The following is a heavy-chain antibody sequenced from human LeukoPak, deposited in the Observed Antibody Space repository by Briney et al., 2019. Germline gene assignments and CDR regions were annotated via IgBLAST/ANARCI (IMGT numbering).Heavy chain of an antibody. CDR1: GFTLSSYG. CDR2: IRYDGSNK. CDR3: AKVGWLRNYFDY. Sequence: GGSLRLSCAASGFTLSSYGMHWVRQAPGKGLEWVAFIRYDGSNKYYADSVKGRFTISRDNSKNTLYLQMNSLRAEDTAVYYCAKVGWLRNYFDYWGQGTLVTVSS. D-gene: IGHD5-12*01. J-gene: IGHJ4*02. V-gene: IGHV3-30*02.